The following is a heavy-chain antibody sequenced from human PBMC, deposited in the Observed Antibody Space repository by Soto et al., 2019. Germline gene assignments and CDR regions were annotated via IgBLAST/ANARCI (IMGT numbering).Heavy chain of an antibody. Sequence: PSETLSLTCTVSGGSVSNISDYWSWFRHPPGKGLEWIGYMYYSGSADYNPSLGSRVTISLDTSKNQFSLKLSSVTTADTAVYYCARGVGFGYYYYHMDLWGQGTTVTVSS. D-gene: IGHD3-10*01. V-gene: IGHV4-61*01. CDR2: MYYSGSA. J-gene: IGHJ6*02. CDR3: ARGVGFGYYYYHMDL. CDR1: GGSVSNISDY.